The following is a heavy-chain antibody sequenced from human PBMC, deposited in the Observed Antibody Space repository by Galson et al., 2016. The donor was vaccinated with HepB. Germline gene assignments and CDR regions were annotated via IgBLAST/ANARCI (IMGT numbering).Heavy chain of an antibody. D-gene: IGHD1-26*01. Sequence: CAISGDSVSSNSAAWNWIRQSPSRGLEWLGRTYYRSKWYNDYAVSVKSRIIINADTPKSQLSLQLNSVTPEDTAVYYCARGVGATRYYYYYMDVWGKGTTVTVSS. CDR1: GDSVSSNSAA. CDR2: TYYRSKWYN. V-gene: IGHV6-1*01. J-gene: IGHJ6*03. CDR3: ARGVGATRYYYYYMDV.